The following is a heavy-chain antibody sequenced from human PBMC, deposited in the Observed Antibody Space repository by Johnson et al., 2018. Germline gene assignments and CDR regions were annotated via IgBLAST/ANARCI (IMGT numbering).Heavy chain of an antibody. CDR3: AKGRATTWPLGDTLDI. J-gene: IGHJ3*02. V-gene: IGHV3-30*18. D-gene: IGHD1-7*01. CDR2: ISYDGSNK. Sequence: QVQLVESGGGVVQPGRSLRLSCAASNFTFSSYGMHWVRQAPGKGLEWVAVISYDGSNKYYAESVKGRFTISRDNSKNTLYLQMNSLRGEEREVYYCAKGRATTWPLGDTLDIWGQGTMGTVSS. CDR1: NFTFSSYG.